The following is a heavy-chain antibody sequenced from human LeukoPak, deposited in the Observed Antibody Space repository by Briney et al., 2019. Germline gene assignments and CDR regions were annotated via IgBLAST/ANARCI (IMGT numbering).Heavy chain of an antibody. V-gene: IGHV3-48*03. CDR1: GFTLSSYE. CDR2: ISRTGNSI. CDR3: ARGPYSSNWYVDY. Sequence: PGGSLRLSCAASGFTLSSYEMNWVRLAPGKGREWISYISRTGNSIDYADSVKGRFTISRDSAKNSLYLQMNSLRAEDTAVYYCARGPYSSNWYVDYWGQGTLVTVAS. D-gene: IGHD6-13*01. J-gene: IGHJ4*02.